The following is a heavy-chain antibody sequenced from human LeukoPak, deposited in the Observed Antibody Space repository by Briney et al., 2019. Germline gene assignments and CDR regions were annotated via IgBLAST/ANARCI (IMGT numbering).Heavy chain of an antibody. CDR2: IYYSGST. J-gene: IGHJ5*02. CDR3: ARSSGWPRDWFDP. D-gene: IGHD6-19*01. CDR1: GGSLGGYY. V-gene: IGHV4-59*08. Sequence: PSETLSLTCAVYGGSLGGYYWSWIRQPPGKGLEWIGYIYYSGSTNYNPSLKSRVTISVDTSKNQFSLKLSSVTAADTAVYYCARSSGWPRDWFDPWGQGTLVTVSS.